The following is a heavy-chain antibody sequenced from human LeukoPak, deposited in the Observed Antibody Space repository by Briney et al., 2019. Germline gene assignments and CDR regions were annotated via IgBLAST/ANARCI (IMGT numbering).Heavy chain of an antibody. CDR3: ARGGVATLFDY. D-gene: IGHD3-3*01. J-gene: IGHJ4*02. Sequence: ASVTVSCKTSGYTFTSYDINWVRQATGQGLEWVGWMNPDSGKTGYAQKFQGRVTMTRSNSLSTVYMELSSLKSDDTAVYYCARGGVATLFDYWGQGTLVTVSS. CDR1: GYTFTSYD. V-gene: IGHV1-8*01. CDR2: MNPDSGKT.